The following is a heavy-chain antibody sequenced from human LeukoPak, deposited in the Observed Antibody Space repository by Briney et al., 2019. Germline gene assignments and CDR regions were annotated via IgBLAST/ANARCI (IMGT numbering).Heavy chain of an antibody. J-gene: IGHJ3*01. CDR1: GFTFTSYS. V-gene: IGHV3-21*01. D-gene: IGHD3-3*02. Sequence: PGGSLRLSCAGSGFTFTSYSMNWVRQAPGKGLEWVSSMGSSGTNGYYAVSVKGRFIISRDNAKNSLFLQMNSLRAEDSALYYCVRELGAPAAGAFDLWGQGTLVTVSS. CDR3: VRELGAPAAGAFDL. CDR2: MGSSGTNG.